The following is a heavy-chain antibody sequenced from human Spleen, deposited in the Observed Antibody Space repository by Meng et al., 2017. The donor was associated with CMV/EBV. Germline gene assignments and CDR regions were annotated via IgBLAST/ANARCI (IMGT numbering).Heavy chain of an antibody. CDR2: ISYDGSNK. D-gene: IGHD3-9*01. Sequence: GESLKISCAASGFTFSSYAMHWVRQAPGKGLEWVAVISYDGSNKYYADSVKGRFTISRDNSKNTLYLQMNSLRAEDTAVYYCAREIRGYYDILTGTSTYYYYYGMDVWGQGTTVTVSS. CDR1: GFTFSSYA. V-gene: IGHV3-30-3*01. CDR3: AREIRGYYDILTGTSTYYYYYGMDV. J-gene: IGHJ6*02.